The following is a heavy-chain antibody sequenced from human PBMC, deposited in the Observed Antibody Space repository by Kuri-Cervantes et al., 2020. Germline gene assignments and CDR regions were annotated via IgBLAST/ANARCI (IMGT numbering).Heavy chain of an antibody. V-gene: IGHV4-38-2*01. D-gene: IGHD3-10*01. Sequence: GSLRLSCVVSGHSISSGYSWGWIRQPPGKGLECIGYIYDRGNTHYNPSLKSRVIMSVDMSKNQFSLKLSSVTAADTAVYYCARLDYYGSGIYVSTFDSWGQGTLVTVSS. CDR2: IYDRGNT. CDR3: ARLDYYGSGIYVSTFDS. J-gene: IGHJ4*02. CDR1: GHSISSGYS.